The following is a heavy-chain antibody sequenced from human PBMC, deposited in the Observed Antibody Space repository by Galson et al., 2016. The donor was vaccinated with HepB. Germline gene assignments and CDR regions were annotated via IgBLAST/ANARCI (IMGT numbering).Heavy chain of an antibody. CDR1: GFIFSPYT. CDR2: ISSNGDYI. V-gene: IGHV3-21*01. J-gene: IGHJ4*02. CDR3: AGDEGSFGSGTWYHDY. D-gene: IGHD3-10*01. Sequence: SLRLSCAASGFIFSPYTMNWVRQAPGKGLEWVSSISSNGDYIYYADSVKGRSTISRDNAKNSVFLRMSSLRAEDTAVYYCAGDEGSFGSGTWYHDYWGQGTLVTVSS.